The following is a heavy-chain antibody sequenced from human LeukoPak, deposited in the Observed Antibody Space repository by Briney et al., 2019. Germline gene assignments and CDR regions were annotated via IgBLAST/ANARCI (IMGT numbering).Heavy chain of an antibody. Sequence: PPGGSLRLSCAASGFTFSSYGMHWVRQAPGKGLEWVAVIWYDGSNKYYADSVKGRFTVSRDNSKNTLYLQMNSLRAEDTAVYYCASGSDYDFWSGFSSYYGMDVWGQGTTVTVSS. CDR3: ASGSDYDFWSGFSSYYGMDV. D-gene: IGHD3-3*01. CDR2: IWYDGSNK. CDR1: GFTFSSYG. V-gene: IGHV3-33*08. J-gene: IGHJ6*02.